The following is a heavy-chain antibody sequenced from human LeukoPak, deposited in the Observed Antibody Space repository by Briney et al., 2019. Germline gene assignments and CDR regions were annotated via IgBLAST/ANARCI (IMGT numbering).Heavy chain of an antibody. CDR1: GGTFSSYA. Sequence: SVKVSCKASGGTFSSYAISWVRQAPGQGLEWMGGIIPIFGTANYAQKFQGRVTITADKSTGTAYMELSSLRSEDTAVYYCARDVPIIAARVNYYYYMDVWGKGTTVTVSS. CDR2: IIPIFGTA. V-gene: IGHV1-69*06. D-gene: IGHD6-6*01. J-gene: IGHJ6*03. CDR3: ARDVPIIAARVNYYYYMDV.